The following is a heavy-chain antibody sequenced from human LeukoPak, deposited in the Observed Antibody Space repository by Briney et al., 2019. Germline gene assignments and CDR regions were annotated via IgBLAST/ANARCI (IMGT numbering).Heavy chain of an antibody. J-gene: IGHJ4*02. D-gene: IGHD2/OR15-2a*01. CDR3: ARGFYGQDY. Sequence: GRSLRLSCAASGFPFSSYDMHWVRQAPGKGLVWVAVLSYDGTNEYYADSVKGRFTISRANSKNTVYLQMNNLRAEDTAVYYCARGFYGQDYWGQGTLVTVSS. V-gene: IGHV3-30*03. CDR1: GFPFSSYD. CDR2: LSYDGTNE.